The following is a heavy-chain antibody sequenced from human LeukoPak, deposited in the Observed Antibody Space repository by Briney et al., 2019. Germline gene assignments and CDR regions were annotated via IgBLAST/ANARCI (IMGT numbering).Heavy chain of an antibody. CDR3: AELGITMIGGV. D-gene: IGHD3-10*02. CDR2: IKQDRSEK. Sequence: GGSLRLSCAASGFTFSSYAMSWVRQAPGKGLELVANIKQDRSEKYYVDSVKGRFTISRDNAKNSLYLQMNSLRAEDTAVYYCAELGITMIGGVWGKGTTVTISS. V-gene: IGHV3-7*01. CDR1: GFTFSSYA. J-gene: IGHJ6*04.